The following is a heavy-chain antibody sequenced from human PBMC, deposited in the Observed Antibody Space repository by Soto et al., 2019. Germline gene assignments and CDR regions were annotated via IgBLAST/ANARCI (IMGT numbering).Heavy chain of an antibody. CDR2: IYYSGST. J-gene: IGHJ4*02. V-gene: IGHV4-30-4*01. CDR3: ASNSYGYIFYEY. CDR1: CGSISNVDYY. Sequence: PLETLSLTCTVACGSISNVDYYWSCIRQPPGKGLEWIGYIYYSGSTYYNPSLKSRDTISVDTSKNQFSLKLSSVTAADTAVYYCASNSYGYIFYEYWGQGTLVTVSS. D-gene: IGHD5-18*01.